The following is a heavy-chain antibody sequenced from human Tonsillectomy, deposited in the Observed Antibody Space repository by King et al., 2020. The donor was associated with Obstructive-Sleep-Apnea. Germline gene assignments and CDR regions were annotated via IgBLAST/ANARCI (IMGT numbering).Heavy chain of an antibody. CDR1: GFRFADYY. CDR2: ISSSSVYT. CDR3: ASIWETDY. Sequence: VQLVESGGALVKPGGSLRLSCSASGFRFADYYMNWIRQAPGKGLEWIAYISSSSVYTNYADSVKGRFTISRDNAKNSLFLQMNRLTAEDTAVYYCASIWETDYWGQGTLVAVSS. D-gene: IGHD1-26*01. V-gene: IGHV3-11*06. J-gene: IGHJ4*01.